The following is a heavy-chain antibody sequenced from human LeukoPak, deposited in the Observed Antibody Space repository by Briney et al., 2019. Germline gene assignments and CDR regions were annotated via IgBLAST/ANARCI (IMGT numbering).Heavy chain of an antibody. Sequence: GGSLRLSCAASGFTFNNFALSWVRQAPGKGLEWVSAISGSGGSTYYADSVKGRFTISRDNSKNTLYLQMNSLRAEDTAVYYCAAYYDSSGYYFDYRFDYWGQGTLVTVSS. CDR2: ISGSGGST. V-gene: IGHV3-23*01. CDR1: GFTFNNFA. CDR3: AAYYDSSGYYFDYRFDY. J-gene: IGHJ4*02. D-gene: IGHD3-22*01.